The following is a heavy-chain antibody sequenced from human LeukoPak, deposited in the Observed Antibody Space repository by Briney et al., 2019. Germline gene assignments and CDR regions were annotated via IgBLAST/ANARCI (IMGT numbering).Heavy chain of an antibody. CDR2: INPSGGST. CDR1: GNTFTSYY. V-gene: IGHV1-46*01. J-gene: IGHJ4*02. CDR3: AIPRSSSWYPPFYYFDY. Sequence: ASVKVSCKASGNTFTSYYMHWVRQAPGQGLEWMGIINPSGGSTSYAQKFQGRVTMTTDTSTSTAYMELRSLRSDDTAVYYCAIPRSSSWYPPFYYFDYWGQGTLVTVSS. D-gene: IGHD6-13*01.